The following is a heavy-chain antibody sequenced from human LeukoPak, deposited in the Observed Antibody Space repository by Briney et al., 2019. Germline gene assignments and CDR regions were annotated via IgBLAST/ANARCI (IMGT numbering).Heavy chain of an antibody. Sequence: SETLSLTCTVSVASISAFHWTWFRQPAGKTLEWIGLIYRSGSTLLNPSLKTRVAMSLDLTKNQLSLRLTSLTAADTAIYYCARKDGDYWGQGTLVTVSS. J-gene: IGHJ4*02. CDR2: IYRSGST. CDR3: ARKDGDY. V-gene: IGHV4-4*07. CDR1: VASISAFH.